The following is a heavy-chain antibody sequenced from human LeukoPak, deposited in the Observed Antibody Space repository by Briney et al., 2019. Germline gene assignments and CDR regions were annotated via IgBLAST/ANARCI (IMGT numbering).Heavy chain of an antibody. CDR2: IYYSGST. J-gene: IGHJ4*02. V-gene: IGHV4-59*01. Sequence: PSETLSLTCTVSGGSISSYYWSWIRQPPGMGLDWIGYIYYSGSTNYNPSLKSRVTISVDTSKNQFSLKLSSVTAADTAVYYCAGEVSYGDYVGYWGQGTLVTVSS. D-gene: IGHD4-17*01. CDR1: GGSISSYY. CDR3: AGEVSYGDYVGY.